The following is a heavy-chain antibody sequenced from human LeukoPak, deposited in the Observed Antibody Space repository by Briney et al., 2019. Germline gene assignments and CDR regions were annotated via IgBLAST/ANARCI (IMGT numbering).Heavy chain of an antibody. D-gene: IGHD1-26*01. J-gene: IGHJ5*02. CDR3: ASRDSGSYRTHWFDP. CDR1: GYTFTSYG. CDR2: ISAYNGNT. Sequence: EASVKVSCKASGYTFTSYGISWVRQAPGQGLEWMGWISAYNGNTNYAQKLQGRVTMTTDTSTSTAYMELRSLRSDDTAVYYCASRDSGSYRTHWFDPWGQGTLVTVSS. V-gene: IGHV1-18*01.